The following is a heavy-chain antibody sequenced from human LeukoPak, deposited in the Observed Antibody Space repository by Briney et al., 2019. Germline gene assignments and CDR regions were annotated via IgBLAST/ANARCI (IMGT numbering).Heavy chain of an antibody. Sequence: WASVKVSCKASGYTFIDYYIHWVRQAPGQGLEWLGWINPNSGGTNYAQKVQGRVNLIRETSINTAYMGLSRLTSDDTALYYCARSGSRGRSYDDAFDIWGQGTMATVSS. CDR3: ARSGSRGRSYDDAFDI. D-gene: IGHD3-16*01. CDR2: INPNSGGT. V-gene: IGHV1-2*02. CDR1: GYTFIDYY. J-gene: IGHJ3*02.